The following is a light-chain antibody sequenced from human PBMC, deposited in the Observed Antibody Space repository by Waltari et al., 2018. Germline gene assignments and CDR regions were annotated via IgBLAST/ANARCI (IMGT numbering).Light chain of an antibody. CDR1: SSAVGGYNY. J-gene: IGLJ2*01. CDR2: EVS. CDR3: HSHTSSITTVI. V-gene: IGLV2-14*01. Sequence: QSALTQPASVSGSPGQSITISCTGTSSAVGGYNYVSWYQPHPGKAPKLIIYEVSKPPSGVSYRFSGSKSGNTASLTISGLQAEDEADYYCHSHTSSITTVIFGGGTKLTV.